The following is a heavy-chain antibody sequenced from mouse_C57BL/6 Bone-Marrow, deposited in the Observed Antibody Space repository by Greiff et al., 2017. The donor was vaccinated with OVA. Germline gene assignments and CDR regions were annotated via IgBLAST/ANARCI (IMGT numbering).Heavy chain of an antibody. CDR3: ARRGPDY. J-gene: IGHJ2*01. CDR2: IYPRSGNT. CDR1: GYTFTSYG. Sequence: QVQLKESGAELARPGASVKLSCKASGYTFTSYGISWVKQRTGQGLEWIGEIYPRSGNTYYNEKFKGKATLTADKSSSTAYMELRSLTSEDSAVYFCARRGPDYWGQGTTLTVSS. V-gene: IGHV1-81*01.